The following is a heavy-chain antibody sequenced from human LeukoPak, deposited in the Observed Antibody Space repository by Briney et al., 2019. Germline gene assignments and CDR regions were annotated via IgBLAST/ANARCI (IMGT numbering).Heavy chain of an antibody. CDR1: GYSISSGYY. D-gene: IGHD2-2*02. Sequence: PSETLSLTCTVSGYSISSGYYWGWIRPPPGKGLEWIGSIYHSGSTYYNPSLKSRVTISVDTSKNQFSLKLSSVTAADTAVYYCARVPIVVVPAAIFSWFDPWGQGTLVTVSS. J-gene: IGHJ5*02. CDR2: IYHSGST. CDR3: ARVPIVVVPAAIFSWFDP. V-gene: IGHV4-38-2*02.